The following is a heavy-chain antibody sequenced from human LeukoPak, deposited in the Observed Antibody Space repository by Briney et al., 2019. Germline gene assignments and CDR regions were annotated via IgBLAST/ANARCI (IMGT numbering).Heavy chain of an antibody. CDR3: AKEEYYDILTGYQAYYFDY. V-gene: IGHV3-23*01. CDR1: GFTFSSYA. D-gene: IGHD3-9*01. J-gene: IGHJ4*02. Sequence: GGSLRLSCAASGFTFSSYAKSWVRQAPGKALEWVSAISGSGGSTYYADSEKRVFTISRDNSENTLYLQINSLRAQDTAVYYCAKEEYYDILTGYQAYYFDYWGQGTLVTVSS. CDR2: ISGSGGST.